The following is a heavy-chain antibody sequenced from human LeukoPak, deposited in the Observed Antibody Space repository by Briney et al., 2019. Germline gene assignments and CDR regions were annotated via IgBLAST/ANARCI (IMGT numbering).Heavy chain of an antibody. Sequence: ASVKVSCKASGYTFTSYDVNWVRQATGQGLEWMGWMNPNRGNTGYAQKFQGRVTMTRNTSISTAYMELSSLRSEDTAVYYCASVDYDYVWGSYRYKGDWFDPWGQGTLVTVSS. CDR1: GYTFTSYD. CDR3: ASVDYDYVWGSYRYKGDWFDP. CDR2: MNPNRGNT. J-gene: IGHJ5*02. D-gene: IGHD3-16*02. V-gene: IGHV1-8*01.